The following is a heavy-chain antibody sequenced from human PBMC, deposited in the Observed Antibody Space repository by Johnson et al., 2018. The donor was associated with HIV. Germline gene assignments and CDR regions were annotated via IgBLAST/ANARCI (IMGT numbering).Heavy chain of an antibody. Sequence: MQLVESGGGLEQPGGSLRLSCADSGCTFSRDDMHWVRQATGKGLEWVSAIGTAGDTYYPGSVKGRFTISRENAKNSLYLQMNSLRAGDTAVYYCARQVYCSSTSCSSAFDIWGQGTVVTVSS. CDR2: IGTAGDT. J-gene: IGHJ3*02. V-gene: IGHV3-13*01. CDR3: ARQVYCSSTSCSSAFDI. CDR1: GCTFSRDD. D-gene: IGHD2-2*01.